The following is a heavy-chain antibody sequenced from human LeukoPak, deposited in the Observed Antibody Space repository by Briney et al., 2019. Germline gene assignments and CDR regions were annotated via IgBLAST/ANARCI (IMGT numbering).Heavy chain of an antibody. V-gene: IGHV4-34*01. D-gene: IGHD5-18*01. CDR1: GGSISSYY. Sequence: MASETLSLTCTVSGGSISSYYWSWIRQPPGKGLEWIGEINHSGSTNYNPSLKSRVTISVDTSKNQFSLKLSSVTAADTAVYYCARPTWIQRSGGSRYFDYWGQGTLVTVSS. CDR3: ARPTWIQRSGGSRYFDY. CDR2: INHSGST. J-gene: IGHJ4*02.